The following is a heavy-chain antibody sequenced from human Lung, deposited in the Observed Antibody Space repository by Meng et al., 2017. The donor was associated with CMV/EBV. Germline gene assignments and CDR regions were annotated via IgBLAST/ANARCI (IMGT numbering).Heavy chain of an antibody. Sequence: SETLSLXXTVAGGSISSYYWSWIRQPPGKGLEWIGYIYYSGSTNYNPSLKSRVTISVDTSKNQFSLKLSSVTAANTAVYYSARAPAAAGGDAFDIWGQGTXVTVSS. D-gene: IGHD6-13*01. CDR1: GGSISSYY. CDR2: IYYSGST. V-gene: IGHV4-59*01. CDR3: ARAPAAAGGDAFDI. J-gene: IGHJ3*02.